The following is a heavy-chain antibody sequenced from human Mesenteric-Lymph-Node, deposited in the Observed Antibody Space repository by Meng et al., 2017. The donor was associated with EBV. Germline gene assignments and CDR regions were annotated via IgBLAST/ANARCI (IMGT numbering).Heavy chain of an antibody. D-gene: IGHD6-19*01. CDR3: ARGTVAGTHLDY. CDR2: INHGGST. CDR1: GGSIISSAYY. V-gene: IGHV4-39*07. J-gene: IGHJ4*02. Sequence: QRQVRDSGPGLVKPSQSLSLPCTVSGGSIISSAYYWGWLRQPPGKGLEWIGNINHGGSTYYSPSLKSRVTISVDKSKNQFSLKLSSVTAADTAVYYCARGTVAGTHLDYWAQGTLVTASS.